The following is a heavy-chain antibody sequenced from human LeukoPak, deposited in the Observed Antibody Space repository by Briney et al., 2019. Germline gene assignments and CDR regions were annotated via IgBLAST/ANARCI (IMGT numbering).Heavy chain of an antibody. CDR2: INSDGSST. J-gene: IGHJ3*02. Sequence: QTGGSLRLSCAASGFTFSSYWMHWVRHAPGKGLVWVSRINSDGSSTSYADSVKGRFTISRDNAKNTLYLQMNSLRAEDTAVYYCARGGSDYDSSGYYYGGAFDIWGQGTMVTVSS. CDR3: ARGGSDYDSSGYYYGGAFDI. CDR1: GFTFSSYW. V-gene: IGHV3-74*01. D-gene: IGHD3-22*01.